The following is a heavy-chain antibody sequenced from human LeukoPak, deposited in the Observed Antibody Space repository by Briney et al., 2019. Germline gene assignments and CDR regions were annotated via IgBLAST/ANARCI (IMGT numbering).Heavy chain of an antibody. CDR2: IKQDGSEA. J-gene: IGHJ4*02. D-gene: IGHD1-26*01. V-gene: IGHV3-7*01. CDR1: GYIFSSYW. Sequence: GGSLRLSCAASGYIFSSYWMSWVRQTPGKGVEWVAIIKQDGSEAYYVDSVKGRFTVSRDNAKNSLYLKMNSLRAEDTAVYYCARDTSSIVGPRFDYWGQGTLVTVSS. CDR3: ARDTSSIVGPRFDY.